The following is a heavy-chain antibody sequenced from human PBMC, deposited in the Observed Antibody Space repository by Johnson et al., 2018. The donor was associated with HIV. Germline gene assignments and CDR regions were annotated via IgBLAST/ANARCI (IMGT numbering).Heavy chain of an antibody. CDR2: INWSGGST. D-gene: IGHD6-13*01. V-gene: IGHV3-20*04. CDR1: GFTFDDYG. CDR3: ARGKGAAVCLDAFDI. J-gene: IGHJ3*02. Sequence: EQLEESGGGAVRPGGSLRISCAASGFTFDDYGMSWVRQAPGKGLEWVSGINWSGGSTGYADSMKGRFTISRDNARNSLYLQMNSLRAEDTALYFCARGKGAAVCLDAFDIWGQGIRVNVSS.